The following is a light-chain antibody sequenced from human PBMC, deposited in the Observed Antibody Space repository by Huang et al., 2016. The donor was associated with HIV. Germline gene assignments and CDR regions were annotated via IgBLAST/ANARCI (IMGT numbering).Light chain of an antibody. J-gene: IGKJ1*01. CDR1: QSISDW. Sequence: DIQMTQSPSTLSASLGDRVTITCRASQSISDWLAWYQQKPGKAPKLLINKASSLESGVSSRFSGSRSGTEFTLTISRLKPEDFATYYCQRYNAFPWTFGQGTKVEF. CDR2: KAS. CDR3: QRYNAFPWT. V-gene: IGKV1-5*03.